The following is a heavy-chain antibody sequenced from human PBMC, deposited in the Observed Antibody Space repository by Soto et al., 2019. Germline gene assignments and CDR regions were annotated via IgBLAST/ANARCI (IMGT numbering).Heavy chain of an antibody. CDR2: ISSRSSNI. D-gene: IGHD1-7*01. J-gene: IGHJ6*04. Sequence: EVQLVESGGGLVKPGGSLRLSCAAFGFTFSSHSMNWVRQAPGKGLEWVSSISSRSSNIYYADSVKGRFTISRDNAKNSLYLQMNSLRVEDAAVYYCVRDTLPIDLELPVGFKMDVWGKGTTVTVSS. V-gene: IGHV3-21*01. CDR1: GFTFSSHS. CDR3: VRDTLPIDLELPVGFKMDV.